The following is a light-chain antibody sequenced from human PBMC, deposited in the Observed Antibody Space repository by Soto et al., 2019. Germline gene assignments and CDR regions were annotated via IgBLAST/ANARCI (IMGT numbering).Light chain of an antibody. V-gene: IGKV1-5*01. CDR1: QNISVW. CDR3: QQYDSSSPT. Sequence: DIPMTQSPSTLSASVGDGVTITCRASQNISVWLAWYQQRPGKATKFLIYDASNLETGVSSRFSGSRSGTEFTLTIRRLQPDAFAPYYCQQYDSSSPTVGQATKLEIK. CDR2: DAS. J-gene: IGKJ2*01.